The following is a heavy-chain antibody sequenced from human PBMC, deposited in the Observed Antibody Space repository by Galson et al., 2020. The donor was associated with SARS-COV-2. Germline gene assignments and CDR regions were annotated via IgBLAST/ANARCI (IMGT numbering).Heavy chain of an antibody. CDR1: GGTISSSSYY. CDR2: IYYSGST. Sequence: SATLSLTCTVSGGTISSSSYYWGWIRQPPGKGLEWIGSIYYSGSTYYNPSPKSRVTISVDTSKNQFSLKLSSVTAADTAVYYCARHFPASGDYEPDYFDYWGQGTLVTVSS. J-gene: IGHJ4*02. CDR3: ARHFPASGDYEPDYFDY. V-gene: IGHV4-39*01. D-gene: IGHD4-17*01.